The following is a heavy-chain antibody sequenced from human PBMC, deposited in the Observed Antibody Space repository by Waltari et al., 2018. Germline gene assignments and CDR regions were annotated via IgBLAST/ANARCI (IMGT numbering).Heavy chain of an antibody. V-gene: IGHV1-69*12. CDR2: IIPIFGTA. D-gene: IGHD1-1*01. CDR3: ARSGSTTYYMDV. J-gene: IGHJ6*03. CDR1: GGTFSSCT. Sequence: QVQLVQSGAEVKKPGSSVKVSCKASGGTFSSCTLSWVRQSPGQGLEWMGGIIPIFGTANYAQKFQGRVTITADESTSTAYMELSSLRSEDTAVYYCARSGSTTYYMDVWGKGTTVTVSS.